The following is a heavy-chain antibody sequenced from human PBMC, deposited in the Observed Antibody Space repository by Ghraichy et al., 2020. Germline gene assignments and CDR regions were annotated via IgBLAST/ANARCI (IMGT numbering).Heavy chain of an antibody. J-gene: IGHJ4*01. CDR1: GFPFSSFS. Sequence: GGSLRLSCAASGFPFSSFSMNWVRQAPGKGLEWVSSIISNSRYTYYADSVKGRFTISRDNGKNSLYLQMNSLRAEDTAIYYCARDHDWSFDNWGQGSLVTVSS. V-gene: IGHV3-21*01. CDR2: IISNSRYT. D-gene: IGHD3-9*01. CDR3: ARDHDWSFDN.